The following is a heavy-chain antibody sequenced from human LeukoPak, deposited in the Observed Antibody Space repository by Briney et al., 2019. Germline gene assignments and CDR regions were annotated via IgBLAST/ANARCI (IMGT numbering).Heavy chain of an antibody. V-gene: IGHV1-46*01. J-gene: IGHJ4*02. CDR3: ARALLGDCYHDY. D-gene: IGHD2-21*02. CDR2: INPSGGST. Sequence: ASVKVSCKASGYTFTSYYMHWVRQAPGQGLEWMGIINPSGGSTSYAQKFQGRVTMTRDTSTSTVYMELSSLRSDDTAVYFCARALLGDCYHDYWGQGTLVTVSS. CDR1: GYTFTSYY.